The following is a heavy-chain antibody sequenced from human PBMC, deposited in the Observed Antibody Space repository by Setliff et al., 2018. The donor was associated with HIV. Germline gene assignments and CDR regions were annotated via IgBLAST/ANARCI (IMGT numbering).Heavy chain of an antibody. V-gene: IGHV5-51*01. D-gene: IGHD2-2*01. CDR3: ARLAFWGGLPAAIPNYYYYMDV. Sequence: GESLKISCQGSGYRFTSYWIAWVRQMPGKGLEWMGIIYPGDSDTRYSPSFQGQVTISVDKSITTAYLQWSSLKASDTAIYYCARLAFWGGLPAAIPNYYYYMDVWGKGTTVTVSS. J-gene: IGHJ6*03. CDR2: IYPGDSDT. CDR1: GYRFTSYW.